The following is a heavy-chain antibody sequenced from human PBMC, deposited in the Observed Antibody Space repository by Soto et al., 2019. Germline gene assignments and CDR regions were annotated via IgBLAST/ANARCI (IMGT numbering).Heavy chain of an antibody. D-gene: IGHD1-7*01. Sequence: GGSLRLSCAASGFTFSSYAMHWVRQAPGKGLEWVAVISYDGSNKYYADSVKGRFTISRDNSKNTLYLQMNSLRVEDTAVFYCARAPGKTGTTHYGMDVWGQGTTVTVSS. CDR2: ISYDGSNK. J-gene: IGHJ6*02. CDR1: GFTFSSYA. CDR3: ARAPGKTGTTHYGMDV. V-gene: IGHV3-30-3*01.